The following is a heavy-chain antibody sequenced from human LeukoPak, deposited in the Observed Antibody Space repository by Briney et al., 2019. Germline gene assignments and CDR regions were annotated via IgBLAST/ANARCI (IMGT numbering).Heavy chain of an antibody. J-gene: IGHJ4*02. CDR1: GGSFSGYY. Sequence: SETLSLTCAVYGGSFSGYYWSWIRQPPGKGLEWIGEISHSGSTNYNPSLKSRVTISVDTSKNQFSLKLSSVTAADTAVYYCARARSGKWGFDYWGQGTLVTVSS. V-gene: IGHV4-34*01. CDR3: ARARSGKWGFDY. CDR2: ISHSGST. D-gene: IGHD1-26*01.